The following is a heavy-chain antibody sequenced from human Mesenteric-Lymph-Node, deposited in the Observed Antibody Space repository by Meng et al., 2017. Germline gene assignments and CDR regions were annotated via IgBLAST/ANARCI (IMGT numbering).Heavy chain of an antibody. CDR3: ARDLSAAVAAANLYYFDY. Sequence: GGSLRLSCAASGFTFSSYSMNWVRQAPGKGLEWVSSISSSSSYIYYADSVKGRFTISRDNAKNSLYLQMNSLRAEDTAVYYCARDLSAAVAAANLYYFDYWGQGTLVTVSS. CDR1: GFTFSSYS. J-gene: IGHJ4*02. V-gene: IGHV3-21*01. D-gene: IGHD6-13*01. CDR2: ISSSSSYI.